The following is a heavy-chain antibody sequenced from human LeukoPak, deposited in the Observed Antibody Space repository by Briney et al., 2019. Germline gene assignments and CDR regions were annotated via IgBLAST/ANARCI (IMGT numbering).Heavy chain of an antibody. J-gene: IGHJ3*02. D-gene: IGHD6-19*01. CDR2: IYYSGST. CDR1: GGSISTYY. V-gene: IGHV4-59*01. Sequence: SETLSLTCTVSGGSISTYYWSWIRQPPGRGLEWIGHIYYSGSTSYNPSLKSRVAISVDTSKNHFSLKLSSVTAADTAVYYRARGSIAVPGISAFDIWGQGTMVTVSS. CDR3: ARGSIAVPGISAFDI.